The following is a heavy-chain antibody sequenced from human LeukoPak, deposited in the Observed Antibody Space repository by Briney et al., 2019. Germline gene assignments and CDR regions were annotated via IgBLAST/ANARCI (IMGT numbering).Heavy chain of an antibody. V-gene: IGHV3-30*18. Sequence: GGSLRLSCAASGFTFSSYGMHWVRQAPGKGLEWVAVISYDGSNKYYADSVKGRFTISRDNSKNTLYLQMNSLRAEDTAVYYCAKGSRSWSSGCTNDAFDIWGQGTMVTVSS. CDR2: ISYDGSNK. D-gene: IGHD3-22*01. CDR1: GFTFSSYG. CDR3: AKGSRSWSSGCTNDAFDI. J-gene: IGHJ3*02.